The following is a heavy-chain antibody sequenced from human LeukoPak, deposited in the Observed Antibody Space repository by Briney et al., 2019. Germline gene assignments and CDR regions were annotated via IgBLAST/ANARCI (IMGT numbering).Heavy chain of an antibody. CDR2: IKENSAGGTI. D-gene: IGHD2-8*01. V-gene: IGHV3-15*01. CDR3: TAGLGLTNDDS. J-gene: IGHJ4*02. Sequence: GGSLRLSCGASGFTFNKAWMSWVRQTPGKGLEWVGRIKENSAGGTIDYAAPVQGRFTISRDDSKNTVYLEMNSLKTEDTAVYYCTAGLGLTNDDSWGQGTLVTVSS. CDR1: GFTFNKAW.